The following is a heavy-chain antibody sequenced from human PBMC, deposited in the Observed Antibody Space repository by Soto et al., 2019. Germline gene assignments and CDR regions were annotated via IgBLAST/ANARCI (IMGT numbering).Heavy chain of an antibody. V-gene: IGHV3-33*01. J-gene: IGHJ3*02. CDR1: GFTFSSYG. CDR3: ARALMDYDSSGLHAFDI. D-gene: IGHD3-22*01. Sequence: GGSLRLSCAASGFTFSSYGMHWVRQAPGKGLEWVAVIWYDGSNKYYADSVKGRFTISRDNSKNTLYLQMNSLRAEDTAVYYCARALMDYDSSGLHAFDIWGQGTMVTVSS. CDR2: IWYDGSNK.